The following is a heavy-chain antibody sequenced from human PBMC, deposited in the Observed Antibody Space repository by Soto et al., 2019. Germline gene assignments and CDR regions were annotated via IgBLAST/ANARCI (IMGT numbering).Heavy chain of an antibody. CDR2: IYYSGST. J-gene: IGHJ4*02. D-gene: IGHD3-10*01. V-gene: IGHV4-39*01. CDR3: ARFPGVLTH. CDR1: GGGMSSSSYY. Sequence: SXTLSLTCAVSGGGMSSSSYYWCWIRQPPGKGLEWIGSIYYSGSTYYNPSLKSRVTISVDTSKNQFSLKLSSVTAADTAVYYCARFPGVLTHWGQGTLVTVSS.